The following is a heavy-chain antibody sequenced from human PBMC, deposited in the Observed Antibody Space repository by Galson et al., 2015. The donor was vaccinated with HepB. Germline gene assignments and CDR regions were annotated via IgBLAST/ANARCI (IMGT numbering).Heavy chain of an antibody. Sequence: YLRLSCAASGFTFDDYAMHWVRQAPGKGLEWVSGISWNSGSIGYADSVKGRFTISRDNAKNSLYLQMNSLRAEDTALYYCAKVLRPPGIAVAGTGFDYWGQGTLVTVSS. D-gene: IGHD6-19*01. CDR3: AKVLRPPGIAVAGTGFDY. J-gene: IGHJ4*02. V-gene: IGHV3-9*01. CDR2: ISWNSGSI. CDR1: GFTFDDYA.